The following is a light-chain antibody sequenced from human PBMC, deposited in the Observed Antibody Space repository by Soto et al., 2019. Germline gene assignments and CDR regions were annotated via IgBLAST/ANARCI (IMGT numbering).Light chain of an antibody. CDR3: NSFAGYSTL. V-gene: IGLV2-8*01. CDR1: SRDVGGYDY. J-gene: IGLJ2*01. CDR2: EVT. Sequence: QSALTQPPSASGSPGQSVTISCTGTSRDVGGYDYVSWYQQQPGKAPKLIIYEVTKRPSGVPDRFSGSKSGNTASLTGSGLQAEDEADYYCNSFAGYSTLFGGGTKLTVL.